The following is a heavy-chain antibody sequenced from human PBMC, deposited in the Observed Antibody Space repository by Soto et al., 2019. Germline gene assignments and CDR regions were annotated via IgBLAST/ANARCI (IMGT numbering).Heavy chain of an antibody. CDR2: ISWNSGSI. CDR3: ARGGLREKQQLVDGYYYYGMDV. D-gene: IGHD6-13*01. J-gene: IGHJ6*02. V-gene: IGHV3-9*01. Sequence: DVQLVESGGGLVQPGRSLRLSCAASGFTFDDYAMHWVRQAPGKGLEWVSGISWNSGSIGYADSVKGRFTISRDNAKNSLYLQMNSLRAEDTALYYCARGGLREKQQLVDGYYYYGMDVWGQGTTVTVSS. CDR1: GFTFDDYA.